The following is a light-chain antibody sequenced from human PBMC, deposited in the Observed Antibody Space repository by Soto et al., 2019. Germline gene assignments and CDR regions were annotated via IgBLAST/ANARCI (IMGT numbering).Light chain of an antibody. CDR1: QSVSSSY. CDR2: DAS. CDR3: QQRSNWPPT. V-gene: IGKV3-11*01. Sequence: ETVLTQSPGTLSLSPGDRATLSCRASQSVSSSYLAWYQQKPGQAPRLLIYDASNRATGIPARFSGSGSGTDFTLTISSLDPKDFAVYYCQQRSNWPPTFGGGTKVDI. J-gene: IGKJ4*01.